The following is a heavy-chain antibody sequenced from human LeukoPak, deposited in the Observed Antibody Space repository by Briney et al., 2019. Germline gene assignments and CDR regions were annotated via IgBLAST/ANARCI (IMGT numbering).Heavy chain of an antibody. CDR3: AKAGRSGWYPGWPFDI. CDR1: GFTFLTYA. V-gene: IGHV3-23*01. J-gene: IGHJ3*02. Sequence: GGSLRLSCAASGFTFLTYAMSWVRQAPGKGLQWVSVIRDSGASTYYADSVKGRFTISRVNSKNTLYLQMNSLRAEDTAVYYCAKAGRSGWYPGWPFDIWGQGTMVTVSS. CDR2: IRDSGAST. D-gene: IGHD6-19*01.